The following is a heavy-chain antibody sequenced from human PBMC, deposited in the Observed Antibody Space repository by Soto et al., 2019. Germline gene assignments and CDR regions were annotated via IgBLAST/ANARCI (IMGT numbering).Heavy chain of an antibody. V-gene: IGHV3-73*01. CDR1: GFTFSGSG. CDR2: IRTKTNNYAT. Sequence: GGSLRLSCAASGFTFSGSGIHWVRQASGKGLEWVGRIRTKTNNYATAYAASVKGRFTISRDDSKNMAYLQMNSLKAEDTAVYYCTAMAGIDYWGQGTLVTVSS. CDR3: TAMAGIDY. D-gene: IGHD6-19*01. J-gene: IGHJ4*02.